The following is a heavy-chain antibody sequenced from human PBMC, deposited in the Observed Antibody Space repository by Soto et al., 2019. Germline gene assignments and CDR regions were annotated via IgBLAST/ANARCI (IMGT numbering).Heavy chain of an antibody. V-gene: IGHV1-18*01. Sequence: GASVKVSCKASGYTLSNYGISWVRQAPGQGLEWMGWISVYNEDTNYREKFQGRFTLTTDTSTNTAYMELRSLRSDDTAVYYCVREPPRGYHGSGTFDYWGQGTPVTVSS. D-gene: IGHD3-10*01. CDR3: VREPPRGYHGSGTFDY. J-gene: IGHJ4*02. CDR1: GYTLSNYG. CDR2: ISVYNEDT.